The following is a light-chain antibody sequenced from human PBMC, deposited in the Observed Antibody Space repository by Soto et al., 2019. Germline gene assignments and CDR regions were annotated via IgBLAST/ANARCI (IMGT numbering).Light chain of an antibody. CDR1: SSNIGTNI. V-gene: IGLV1-44*01. CDR3: AVWDDGLNGEVL. Sequence: QSVVTQPPSASGTPGQRVTISCSGSSSNIGTNIVNWFQQLPGTAPKLLIYSSDQRPSGVPDRFSGSQSGTSASLAISGLQSEDEADYYCAVWDDGLNGEVLFGGGTKVTVL. J-gene: IGLJ2*01. CDR2: SSD.